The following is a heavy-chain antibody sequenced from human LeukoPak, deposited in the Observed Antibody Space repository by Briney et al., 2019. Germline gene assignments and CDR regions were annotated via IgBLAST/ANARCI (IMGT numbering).Heavy chain of an antibody. V-gene: IGHV4-30-4*01. CDR1: GGSISSGDYY. CDR2: IYYSGST. CDR3: AKYGSGSYFDY. D-gene: IGHD3-10*01. Sequence: SETLSLTCTVSGGSISSGDYYWSWIRQPPGKGLEWIGYIYYSGSTYYNPSLKSRVTISVDTSKNQFSLKLSSVTAADTAVYYCAKYGSGSYFDYWGQGTLVTVSS. J-gene: IGHJ4*02.